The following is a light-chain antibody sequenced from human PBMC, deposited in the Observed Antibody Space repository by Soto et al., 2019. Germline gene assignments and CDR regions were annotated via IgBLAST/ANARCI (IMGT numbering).Light chain of an antibody. Sequence: QSALTQPRSVSGSPGQSVTISCTGSSSDVGGYNYVSWYQRLPGKAPKLMIYDFTNRPSGVPDRFSGSKSGNTASLTISGLQAEDEADYHCCSFSGSYHWVFGGGTKLTVL. CDR3: CSFSGSYHWV. J-gene: IGLJ3*02. CDR2: DFT. CDR1: SSDVGGYNY. V-gene: IGLV2-11*01.